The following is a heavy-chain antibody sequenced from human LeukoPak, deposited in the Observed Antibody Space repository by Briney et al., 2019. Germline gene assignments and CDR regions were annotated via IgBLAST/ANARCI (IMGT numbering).Heavy chain of an antibody. Sequence: GGSLRLSCAASGFTFSAYAMTWVRQAPGKGLEWVSTIAYAGTFYADSVKGRFTLSRDDSKDTLSLQMNSLRAEDTALYYCVKGLHLLDVWGEGTSVTVSS. J-gene: IGHJ6*04. V-gene: IGHV3-23*01. CDR2: IAYAGT. CDR3: VKGLHLLDV. CDR1: GFTFSAYA.